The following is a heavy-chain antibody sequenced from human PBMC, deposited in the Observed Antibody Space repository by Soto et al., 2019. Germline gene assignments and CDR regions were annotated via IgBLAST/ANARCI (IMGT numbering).Heavy chain of an antibody. CDR1: GFTFRSFS. D-gene: IGHD6-6*01. CDR2: ISSSSNYM. V-gene: IGHV3-21*01. Sequence: GGSLRLSCAASGFTFRSFSMNWVRQSPGEGLEWVSSISSSSNYMYYADSLKGRFTISRDNAKDSLFLQMHSLRAEDTAVYYCARASSSGSYFDYWGQGTLVTVSS. CDR3: ARASSSGSYFDY. J-gene: IGHJ4*02.